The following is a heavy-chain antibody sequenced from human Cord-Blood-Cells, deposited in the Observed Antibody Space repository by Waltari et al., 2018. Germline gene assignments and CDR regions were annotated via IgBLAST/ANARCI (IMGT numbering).Heavy chain of an antibody. J-gene: IGHJ5*02. Sequence: VQLVESGGGLVQHGGSLRLSCAASGFTFSSYSMNWVRQAPGKGLEWVSYISSSSSTIYYADSVKGRFTISRDNAKNSLYLQMNSLRDEDTAVYYCARDLRKVGMGWFDPWGQGTLVTVSS. CDR3: ARDLRKVGMGWFDP. CDR2: ISSSSSTI. V-gene: IGHV3-48*02. CDR1: GFTFSSYS. D-gene: IGHD1-26*01.